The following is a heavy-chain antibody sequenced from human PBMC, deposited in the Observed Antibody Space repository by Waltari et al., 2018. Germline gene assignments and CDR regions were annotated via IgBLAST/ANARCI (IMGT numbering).Heavy chain of an antibody. J-gene: IGHJ4*02. V-gene: IGHV3-74*01. D-gene: IGHD5-18*01. Sequence: EVQLVESGGGLVQPGGSLRLSCAASGFTFSNYWMHWVRQAPGKGLLCVSLINGDGSYTSSADSVKGRFTISRDNAKNTLYLQLNSLRAEDTAVYYCVRAGSGYSYTFDYWGQGSLVTVSS. CDR3: VRAGSGYSYTFDY. CDR2: INGDGSYT. CDR1: GFTFSNYW.